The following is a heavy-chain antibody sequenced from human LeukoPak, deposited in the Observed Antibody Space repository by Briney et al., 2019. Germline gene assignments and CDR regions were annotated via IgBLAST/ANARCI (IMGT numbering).Heavy chain of an antibody. CDR1: GGSFSGYY. J-gene: IGHJ4*02. D-gene: IGHD6-19*01. CDR2: INHSGST. Sequence: PSETLSLTCAAYGGSFSGYYWSWIRQPPGKGLEWIGEINHSGSTNYNPSLKSRVTISVDTSKNQFSLKLSSVTAADTAVYYCAREHIGYSSGWSDYWGQGTLVTVSS. V-gene: IGHV4-34*01. CDR3: AREHIGYSSGWSDY.